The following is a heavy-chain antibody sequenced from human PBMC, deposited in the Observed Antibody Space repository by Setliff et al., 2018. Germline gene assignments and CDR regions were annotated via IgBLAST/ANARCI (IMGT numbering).Heavy chain of an antibody. CDR2: IYTSGST. CDR3: ARESDDFWSGYYFDS. D-gene: IGHD3-3*01. Sequence: SETLSLTCTVSGGSISSGNYYWSWIRQPAGKGLEWIGHIYTSGSTNYNPSLKSRVTISVDTSKNQFSLKLSSVTAADTAVYYCARESDDFWSGYYFDSWGQGTLVTVPQ. V-gene: IGHV4-61*09. J-gene: IGHJ4*02. CDR1: GGSISSGNYY.